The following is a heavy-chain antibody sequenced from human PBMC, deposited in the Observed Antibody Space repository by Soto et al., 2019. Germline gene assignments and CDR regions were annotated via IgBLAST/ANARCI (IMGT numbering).Heavy chain of an antibody. CDR1: GGSVSSGTHY. D-gene: IGHD2-21*02. CDR2: IFYSGST. CDR3: ARDFCGGDCSDDYYFSAMDV. V-gene: IGHV4-61*01. Sequence: QVQLQESGPGLVKPSETLSLTCTVSGGSVSSGTHYWSWIRQPPGKGLEWIGQIFYSGSTNYNPSLKSRVTISVDTSKNQCSLEVSAVTAADAAVYFCARDFCGGDCSDDYYFSAMDVWGQGTTVTVSS. J-gene: IGHJ6*02.